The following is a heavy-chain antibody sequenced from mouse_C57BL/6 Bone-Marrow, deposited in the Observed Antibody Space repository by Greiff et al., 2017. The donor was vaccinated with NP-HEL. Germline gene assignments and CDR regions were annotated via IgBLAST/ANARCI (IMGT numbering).Heavy chain of an antibody. Sequence: VQLKESGPVLVKPGASVKMSCKASGYTFTDYYMNWVKQSHGKSLEWIGVINPYNGGTSYNQKFKGKATLTVDKSSSTAYMELNSLTSEDSAVYYCASRYYGSRGYWGQGTTLTVSS. CDR1: GYTFTDYY. CDR2: INPYNGGT. D-gene: IGHD1-1*01. CDR3: ASRYYGSRGY. V-gene: IGHV1-19*01. J-gene: IGHJ2*01.